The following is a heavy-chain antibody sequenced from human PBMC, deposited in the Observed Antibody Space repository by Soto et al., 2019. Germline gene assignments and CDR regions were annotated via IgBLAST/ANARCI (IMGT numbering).Heavy chain of an antibody. J-gene: IGHJ4*02. V-gene: IGHV3-15*01. CDR2: IKKRKDGGTT. D-gene: IGHD2-21*02. CDR3: TTGVGRTDNDY. CDR1: GFSFTNAW. Sequence: EVQLAESGGGLVKPGESLRLSCAASGFSFTNAWMSWVRQAPGEGLEWVGRIKKRKDGGTTDYGAPVKGRFTISRDDSTNTVFLQMNSLKTEDTAVYYCTTGVGRTDNDYWGRGTLVTVSS.